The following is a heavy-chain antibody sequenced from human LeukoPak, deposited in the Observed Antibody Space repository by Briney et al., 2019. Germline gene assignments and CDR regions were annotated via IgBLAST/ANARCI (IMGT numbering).Heavy chain of an antibody. J-gene: IGHJ1*01. D-gene: IGHD3-10*01. CDR1: GFTVSNAW. V-gene: IGHV3-15*01. Sequence: GGSLRLSCAASGFTVSNAWMNWVRQAPGKGLEWVALIKSKSDGGTTDYAAPVKGRFTISRDDSKNTLNLQMNSLKTEDTAVYYCVTDRSGSFPAWGQGTLVTVSS. CDR2: IKSKSDGGTT. CDR3: VTDRSGSFPA.